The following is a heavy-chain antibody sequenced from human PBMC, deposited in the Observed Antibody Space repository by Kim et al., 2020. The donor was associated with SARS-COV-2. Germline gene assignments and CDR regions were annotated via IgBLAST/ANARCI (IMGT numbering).Heavy chain of an antibody. CDR1: GFTFSNHW. CDR3: TRTTGYGDYVD. V-gene: IGHV3-74*01. Sequence: GGSLRLSCAASGFTFSNHWMHWVRQAPGKGLVWVSRVKGDGSSTSYADSVKGRFTISRDNAKNTLYLQMNSLGVEDTAVYYCTRTTGYGDYVDWGQGTL. CDR2: VKGDGSST. J-gene: IGHJ4*02. D-gene: IGHD5-12*01.